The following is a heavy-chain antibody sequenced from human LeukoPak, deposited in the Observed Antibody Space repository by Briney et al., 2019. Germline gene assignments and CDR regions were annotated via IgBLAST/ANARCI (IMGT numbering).Heavy chain of an antibody. CDR1: GGSISSSSYY. D-gene: IGHD4-17*01. V-gene: IGHV4-39*01. J-gene: IGHJ4*02. CDR2: IYYSGST. CDR3: ARSPYGDYPIDY. Sequence: SETLSLTCTVSGGSISSSSYYWGWLRQPPGKGLEWIGSIYYSGSTYYNPSLKSRVTISVDTSKNQFSLKLSSVTAADTAVYYCARSPYGDYPIDYWGQGTLVTVSS.